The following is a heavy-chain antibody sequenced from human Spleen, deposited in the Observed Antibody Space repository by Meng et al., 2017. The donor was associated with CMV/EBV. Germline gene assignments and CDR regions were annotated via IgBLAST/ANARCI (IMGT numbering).Heavy chain of an antibody. Sequence: GESLKISCKGSGYTFTSYWIGWARQMPGKGLEWMGIIYPGDSDTRYSPSFQGQVTISVDKSINTAYLQWSSLKPSDTATYYCARLVVGAGYWGHGTLVTVSS. D-gene: IGHD1-26*01. CDR1: GYTFTSYW. CDR2: IYPGDSDT. CDR3: ARLVVGAGY. V-gene: IGHV5-51*01. J-gene: IGHJ4*01.